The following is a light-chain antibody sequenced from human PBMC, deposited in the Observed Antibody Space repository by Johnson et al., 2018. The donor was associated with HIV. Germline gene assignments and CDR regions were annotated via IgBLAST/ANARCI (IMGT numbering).Light chain of an antibody. Sequence: QSALTQPPSVSAALGQKVTVSCAGSSSNIGNNYVSWYQQLPGTAPKVLIYESNKRPSGIPDRFSGSKSDTSATLGITGLQTGDEADYYCGTWDSSLSAYVFGIGTKVTVL. CDR3: GTWDSSLSAYV. CDR2: ESN. V-gene: IGLV1-51*02. CDR1: SSNIGNNY. J-gene: IGLJ1*01.